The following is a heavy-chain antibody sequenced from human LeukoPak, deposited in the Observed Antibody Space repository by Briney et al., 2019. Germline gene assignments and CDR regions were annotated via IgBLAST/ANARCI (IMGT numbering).Heavy chain of an antibody. CDR1: GFSFSDYD. V-gene: IGHV3-30*02. Sequence: GGSLRLSCAASGFSFSDYDIHWVRLAPGEGLEWVTFIRYDGSNTYAESVKGRFTISRDNSKNTVYLQMNSLRAEDTAVYYCAALDNGRDYWGQGTLVTVSS. J-gene: IGHJ4*02. CDR3: AALDNGRDY. CDR2: IRYDGSNT. D-gene: IGHD1-14*01.